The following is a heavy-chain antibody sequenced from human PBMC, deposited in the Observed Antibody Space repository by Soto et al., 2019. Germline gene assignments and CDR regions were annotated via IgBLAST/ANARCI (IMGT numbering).Heavy chain of an antibody. D-gene: IGHD4-17*01. CDR3: ARGSSYDDSSFDY. V-gene: IGHV1-69*02. CDR2: IIPILGIA. CDR1: GGTFSSYT. J-gene: IGHJ4*02. Sequence: QVQLVQSGAEVKKPGSSVKVSCKASGGTFSSYTISWVRQAPGQGLEWMGRIIPILGIANYAQKFQGRVTITVDKSTSTDYMELSSLRSEDTAVYYCARGSSYDDSSFDYWGQGTLVTVSS.